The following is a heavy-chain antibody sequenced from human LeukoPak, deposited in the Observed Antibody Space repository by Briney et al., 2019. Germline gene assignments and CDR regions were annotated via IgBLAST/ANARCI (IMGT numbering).Heavy chain of an antibody. J-gene: IGHJ4*02. Sequence: SVKVSCKASGGTFSSYAISWVRQAPGQWLEWMGGIIPIFGTANYAQKFQGRVTITADESTSTAYMELSSLRSEDTAVYYCARDPGLWGSGWYGSFDYWGQGTLVTVSS. CDR2: IIPIFGTA. CDR1: GGTFSSYA. CDR3: ARDPGLWGSGWYGSFDY. V-gene: IGHV1-69*01. D-gene: IGHD6-19*01.